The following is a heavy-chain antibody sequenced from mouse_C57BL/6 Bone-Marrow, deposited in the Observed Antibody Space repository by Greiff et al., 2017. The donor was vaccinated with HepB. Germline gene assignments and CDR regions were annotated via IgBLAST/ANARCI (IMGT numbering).Heavy chain of an antibody. V-gene: IGHV1-64*01. CDR1: GYTFTSYW. Sequence: VQLQQSGAELVKPGASVKLSCKASGYTFTSYWMHWVKQRPGQGLEWIGMIHPNSGSTNYNEKFKSKATLTVDKSSSTAYMQLSSLTSEDSAVYYSARSEAYSNYVGYWGQGTTLTVSS. D-gene: IGHD2-5*01. CDR3: ARSEAYSNYVGY. J-gene: IGHJ2*01. CDR2: IHPNSGST.